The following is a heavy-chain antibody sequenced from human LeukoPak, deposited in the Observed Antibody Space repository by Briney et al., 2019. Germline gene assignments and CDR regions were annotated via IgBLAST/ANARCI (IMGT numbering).Heavy chain of an antibody. V-gene: IGHV4-39*01. CDR3: ARHGLWFGELNGDY. J-gene: IGHJ4*02. CDR2: IYYSGST. D-gene: IGHD3-10*01. Sequence: SETLSLTCTVSGGSIGSSSYYWGWIRQPPGKGLEWIGSIYYSGSTYYNPSLKSRVTISVDTSKNQFSLKLSSVTAADTAVYYCARHGLWFGELNGDYWGQGTLVTVSS. CDR1: GGSIGSSSYY.